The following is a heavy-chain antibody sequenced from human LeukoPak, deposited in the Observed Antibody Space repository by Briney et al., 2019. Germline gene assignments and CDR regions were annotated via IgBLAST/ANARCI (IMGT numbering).Heavy chain of an antibody. J-gene: IGHJ3*02. V-gene: IGHV3-23*01. D-gene: IGHD2-15*01. CDR3: AKANVKYCSGGSCFDAFDI. CDR1: GFTLSSYA. Sequence: GGSLRLSCVVSGFTLSSYAMSWVRQAPGKGLEWVAATSSSDSGKYHADSVKGRFTITRDNSKNTLYLQMNSLRAEDTAVYYCAKANVKYCSGGSCFDAFDIWGQGTMVTVSS. CDR2: TSSSDSGK.